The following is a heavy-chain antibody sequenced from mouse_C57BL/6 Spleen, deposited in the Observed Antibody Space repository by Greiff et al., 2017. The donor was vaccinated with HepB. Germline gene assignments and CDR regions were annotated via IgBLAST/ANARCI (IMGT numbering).Heavy chain of an antibody. Sequence: VQLQQSGPELVKPGASVKISCKASGYAFSSSWMNWVKQRPGKGLEWIGRIYPGDGDTNYNGKFKGKATLTADKSSSTAYMQLSSLTSEDSAVYFCAEGTGHFDYWGQCTTLTVSS. J-gene: IGHJ2*01. CDR3: AEGTGHFDY. V-gene: IGHV1-82*01. D-gene: IGHD2-14*01. CDR1: GYAFSSSW. CDR2: IYPGDGDT.